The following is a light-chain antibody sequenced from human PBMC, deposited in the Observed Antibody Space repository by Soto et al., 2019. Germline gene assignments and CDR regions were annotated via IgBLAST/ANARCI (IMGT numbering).Light chain of an antibody. Sequence: HCVLTQPASVSGSPGQSITISCTGTSSDVGSYKLVSWYQQHPGKAPKLMISEVSKRPSGISDRFSGSKSGSTASLTISGLQAEDEADYYCCSYAGTSTHTVFGGGTQLTVL. CDR1: SSDVGSYKL. V-gene: IGLV2-23*02. CDR3: CSYAGTSTHTV. CDR2: EVS. J-gene: IGLJ7*01.